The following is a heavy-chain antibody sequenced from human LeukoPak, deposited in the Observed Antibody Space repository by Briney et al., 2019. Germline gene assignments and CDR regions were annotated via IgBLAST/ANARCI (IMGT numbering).Heavy chain of an antibody. CDR3: ARGTLGGRYDAFDI. Sequence: SETLSLTCAVYRGSFSGYYWGWIRQPPGKGPEWIGEINHSGSTNYNPSLKSRVTISVDTSKNQFSLKLSSVTAADTAVYYCARGTLGGRYDAFDIWGQGTMVTVSS. D-gene: IGHD3-9*01. J-gene: IGHJ3*02. CDR2: INHSGST. V-gene: IGHV4-34*01. CDR1: RGSFSGYY.